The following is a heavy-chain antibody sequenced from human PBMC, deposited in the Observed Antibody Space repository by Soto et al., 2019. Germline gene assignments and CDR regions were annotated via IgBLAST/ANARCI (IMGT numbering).Heavy chain of an antibody. Sequence: GGSLRLSCAASGFTFSSYAMHWVRQAPGKGLEGVAVISYDGSNKYYADSVKGRFTISRDNSKNTLYLQMNSLRAEDTAVYYCARDYNYYYMDVWGKGTTVTVSS. V-gene: IGHV3-30*04. CDR1: GFTFSSYA. CDR2: ISYDGSNK. CDR3: ARDYNYYYMDV. J-gene: IGHJ6*03.